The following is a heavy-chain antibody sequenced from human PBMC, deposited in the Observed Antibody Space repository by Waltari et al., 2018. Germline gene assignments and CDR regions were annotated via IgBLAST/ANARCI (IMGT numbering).Heavy chain of an antibody. V-gene: IGHV3-21*01. CDR1: YS. CDR2: ISSSSSYI. CDR3: VSIYGDYVYYYGMDV. D-gene: IGHD4-17*01. J-gene: IGHJ6*02. Sequence: YSMNWVRQAPGKGLEWVSSISSSSSYIYYADSVKGRFTISRDNAKNSLYLQMNSLRAEDTAVYYCVSIYGDYVYYYGMDVWGQGTTVTVSS.